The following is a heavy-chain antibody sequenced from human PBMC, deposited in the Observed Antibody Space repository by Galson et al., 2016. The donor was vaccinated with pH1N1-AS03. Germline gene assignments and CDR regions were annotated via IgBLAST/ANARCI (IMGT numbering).Heavy chain of an antibody. Sequence: SLRLSCAASGFTFTNYWMTWVRQAPGKGLEYVANINQDGSEKFYVDSVKGRFAISRDNAKNSLFLQMNSLRVEDTAMYYRADGTVAWGQGTLVTVSS. CDR3: ADGTVA. J-gene: IGHJ5*02. D-gene: IGHD1-1*01. CDR2: INQDGSEK. V-gene: IGHV3-7*03. CDR1: GFTFTNYW.